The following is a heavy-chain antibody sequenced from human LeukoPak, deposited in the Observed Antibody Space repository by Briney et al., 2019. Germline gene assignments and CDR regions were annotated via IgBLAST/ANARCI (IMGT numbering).Heavy chain of an antibody. CDR3: ARVDSMVSTLGPIDT. J-gene: IGHJ5*02. D-gene: IGHD5/OR15-5a*01. CDR1: GGTFNSYG. V-gene: IGHV1-69*05. CDR2: IIPIFGAT. Sequence: GSSVKVSCKASGGTFNSYGFSWVRQAPGQGLKWMGGIIPIFGATKYGQRFQGRITITTDESTSTSYMELSSLRSEDTAVYYCARVDSMVSTLGPIDTWGQGTLVTVSS.